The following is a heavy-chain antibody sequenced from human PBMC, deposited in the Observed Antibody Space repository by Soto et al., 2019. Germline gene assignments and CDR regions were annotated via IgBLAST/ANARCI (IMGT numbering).Heavy chain of an antibody. Sequence: LRLSCAASGFTFSNYGMHWVRQAPGKGLEWVAIIWHDGNNKYDADSVRGRFIISRDNSKNRLYLQMNSLRAEDTAVYYCASDLVGASDSYGLDVWGQGTPVTVSS. J-gene: IGHJ6*02. D-gene: IGHD1-26*01. CDR2: IWHDGNNK. V-gene: IGHV3-33*01. CDR1: GFTFSNYG. CDR3: ASDLVGASDSYGLDV.